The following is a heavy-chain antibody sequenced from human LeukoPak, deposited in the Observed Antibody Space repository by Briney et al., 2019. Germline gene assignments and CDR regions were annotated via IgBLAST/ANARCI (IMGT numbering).Heavy chain of an antibody. CDR2: INTDGSST. CDR1: GFTFSSYW. D-gene: IGHD2-2*01. V-gene: IGHV3-74*01. J-gene: IGHJ4*02. CDR3: ARDMDDQLPLDY. Sequence: GGSLRLSCAASGFTFSSYWMHWVRQAPGKGLVWVSRINTDGSSTSYADSVKGRFTISRDNSKNTLYLQMNSLRAEDTAVYYCARDMDDQLPLDYWGQGTLVTVSS.